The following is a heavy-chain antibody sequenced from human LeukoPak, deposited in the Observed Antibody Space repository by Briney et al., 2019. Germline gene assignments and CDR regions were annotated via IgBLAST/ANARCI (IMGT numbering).Heavy chain of an antibody. CDR3: ARATGAVDVRGWAFDI. J-gene: IGHJ3*02. Sequence: SETLSLTCAVSGGSISTTNWWNWVRQPPGMGLEWVGEIYHSGSTHYNASLKSRLTISVDKFNNHVSLTLTSVTAADTAMYYCARATGAVDVRGWAFDIWGQGTEVTVSS. D-gene: IGHD6-19*01. CDR1: GGSISTTNW. CDR2: IYHSGST. V-gene: IGHV4-4*02.